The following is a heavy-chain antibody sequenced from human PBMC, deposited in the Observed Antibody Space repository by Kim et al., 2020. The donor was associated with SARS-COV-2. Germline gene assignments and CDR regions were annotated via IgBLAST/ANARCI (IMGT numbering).Heavy chain of an antibody. Sequence: SETLSLTCAVYGGSFSGYYWSWIRQPPGKGLEWIGEINHSGSTNYNPSLKSRVTISVDTSKNQFSLKLSSVTAADTAVYYCARSTVTTYALDYWGQGTLVTVSS. CDR1: GGSFSGYY. J-gene: IGHJ4*02. D-gene: IGHD4-4*01. CDR2: INHSGST. V-gene: IGHV4-34*01. CDR3: ARSTVTTYALDY.